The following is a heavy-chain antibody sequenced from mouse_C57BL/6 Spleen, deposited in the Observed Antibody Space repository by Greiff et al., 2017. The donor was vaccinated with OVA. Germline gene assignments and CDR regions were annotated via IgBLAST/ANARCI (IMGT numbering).Heavy chain of an antibody. J-gene: IGHJ4*01. CDR1: GFTFSSYA. CDR2: ISDGGSYT. V-gene: IGHV5-4*03. D-gene: IGHD2-1*01. CDR3: ARGGELPYAMDD. Sequence: EVKLMESGGGLVKPGGSLTLSCAASGFTFSSYAMSWVRQTPEKRLEWVATISDGGSYTYYPDNVKGRFTISRDTAKNNLYLQMRHLKSEYTAMDYYARGGELPYAMDDWGQGTSVTVSS.